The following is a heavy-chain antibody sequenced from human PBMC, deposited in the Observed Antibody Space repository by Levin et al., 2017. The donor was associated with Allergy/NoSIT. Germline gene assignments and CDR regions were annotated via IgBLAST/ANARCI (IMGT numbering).Heavy chain of an antibody. J-gene: IGHJ4*02. CDR3: AKAPNYYDSSGYYSYFDY. CDR1: GFTFSSYA. CDR2: ISGSGGST. D-gene: IGHD3-22*01. V-gene: IGHV3-23*01. Sequence: GESLKISCAASGFTFSSYAMSWVRQAPGKGLEWVSAISGSGGSTYYADSVKGRFTISRDNSKNTLYLQMNSLRAEDTAVYYCAKAPNYYDSSGYYSYFDYWGQGTLVTVSS.